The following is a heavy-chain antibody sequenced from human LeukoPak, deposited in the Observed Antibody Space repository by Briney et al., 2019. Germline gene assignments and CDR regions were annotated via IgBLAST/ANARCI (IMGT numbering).Heavy chain of an antibody. CDR1: GGSISSYY. D-gene: IGHD5-18*01. CDR3: AGQIQLWPPLFDY. V-gene: IGHV4-59*08. CDR2: IYYSGST. Sequence: KPSETLSLTCTVSGGSISSYYWSWIRQPPGKGLEWIGYIYYSGSTNYNPSLKSRVTISVDTSKNQFSLKLSSVTAADTAVYYCAGQIQLWPPLFDYWGQGTLVTVSS. J-gene: IGHJ4*02.